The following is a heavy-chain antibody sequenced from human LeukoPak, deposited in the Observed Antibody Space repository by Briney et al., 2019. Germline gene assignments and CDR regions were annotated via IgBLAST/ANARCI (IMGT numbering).Heavy chain of an antibody. J-gene: IGHJ4*02. CDR2: IHYSGST. Sequence: PSETLSLTRTVSGASISSSSYYWGWIRQSPGKGLEWIGSIHYSGSTYYNPSLKSRVTISVDTSKNQFSLKLSSVTAADTAVYYCARERVDTAMEFDYWGQGTLVTVSS. CDR1: GASISSSSYY. CDR3: ARERVDTAMEFDY. V-gene: IGHV4-39*07. D-gene: IGHD5-18*01.